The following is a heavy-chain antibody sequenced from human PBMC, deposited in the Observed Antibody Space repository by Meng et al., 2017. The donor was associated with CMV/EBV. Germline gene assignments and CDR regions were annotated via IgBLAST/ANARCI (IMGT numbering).Heavy chain of an antibody. CDR2: IYTSGST. Sequence: QVQLQESGQVLVKPSETLSCTCTVSGGSISSYYWSWIRQPAGKGLEWIGRIYTSGSTNYNPSLKSRDTMSVDTSKNQFSLKLSSVTAADTAVYYCARDLMNCSSTSCANWFDPWGQGTLVTVSS. CDR1: GGSISSYY. D-gene: IGHD2-2*01. V-gene: IGHV4-4*07. J-gene: IGHJ5*02. CDR3: ARDLMNCSSTSCANWFDP.